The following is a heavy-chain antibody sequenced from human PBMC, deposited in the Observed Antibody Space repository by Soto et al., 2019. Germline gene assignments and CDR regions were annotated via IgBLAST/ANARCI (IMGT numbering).Heavy chain of an antibody. CDR3: ASTSGVVVPAATHYYYYGMDV. J-gene: IGHJ6*02. CDR2: IYPGDSDT. V-gene: IGHV5-51*01. Sequence: PGESLKISCKGSGYSFTSYWIGWVRQMPGKGLEWMGIIYPGDSDTRYSPSFQGQVTISADKSISTAYLQWSSLKASDTAMYYCASTSGVVVPAATHYYYYGMDVWGQGTTVTVYS. D-gene: IGHD2-2*01. CDR1: GYSFTSYW.